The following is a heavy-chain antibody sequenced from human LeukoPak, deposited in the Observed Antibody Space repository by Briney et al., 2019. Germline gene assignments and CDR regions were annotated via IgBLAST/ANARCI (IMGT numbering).Heavy chain of an antibody. D-gene: IGHD3-9*01. V-gene: IGHV3-49*03. CDR2: IRSKGYGGTT. CDR3: TRSYDVLTGYYPPGY. Sequence: GGSLRLSCTASGFTFGDYVMSWFRQAPGKGLEWVGFIRSKGYGGTTQYAASVKGRFTISRDDSKSIAYLQMNSLKTEDTAVYYCTRSYDVLTGYYPPGYWGQGTLVTVSS. CDR1: GFTFGDYV. J-gene: IGHJ4*02.